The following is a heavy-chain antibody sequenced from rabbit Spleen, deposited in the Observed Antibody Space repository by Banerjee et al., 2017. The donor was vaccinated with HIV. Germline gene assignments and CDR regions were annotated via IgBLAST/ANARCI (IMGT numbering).Heavy chain of an antibody. V-gene: IGHV1S40*01. J-gene: IGHJ4*01. D-gene: IGHD7-1*01. CDR2: AYAGSSGST. CDR3: ARAYTGYGAAFNL. Sequence: QSLEESGGGLVKPGASLTLTCKASGFSFNSGYDMCWVRQAPGKGLEWVACAYAGSSGSTYSATWAKGRFTVSKTSSTTVTLQMTSLTAADTATYFCARAYTGYGAAFNLWGPGTLVTVS. CDR1: GFSFNSGYD.